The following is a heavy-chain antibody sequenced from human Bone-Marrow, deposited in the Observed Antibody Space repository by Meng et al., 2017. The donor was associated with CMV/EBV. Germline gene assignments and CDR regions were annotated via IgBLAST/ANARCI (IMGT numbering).Heavy chain of an antibody. Sequence: GESLKISCAASGFTFSTSWMNWVRQAPGEGLKWVANIGPDGSAKHYVDSVKGRFTISRDNAKNSLYLQMNSLRAEDTAVYYCARAVSYYDFWSGFPHNWFDPWGQGTLVTVSS. V-gene: IGHV3-7*01. CDR2: IGPDGSAK. J-gene: IGHJ5*02. D-gene: IGHD3-3*01. CDR1: GFTFSTSW. CDR3: ARAVSYYDFWSGFPHNWFDP.